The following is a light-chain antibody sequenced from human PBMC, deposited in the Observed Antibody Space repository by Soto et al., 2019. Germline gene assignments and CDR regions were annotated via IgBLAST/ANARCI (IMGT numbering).Light chain of an antibody. V-gene: IGLV2-14*01. CDR3: SSYTSSSALYV. CDR2: DVS. CDR1: SSDVGGYNY. Sequence: QSALTQPASVSGAPGQSITISCTGTSSDVGGYNYVSWYQQHPGKAPKLMIYDVSNRPSGVSNRFSGSKSGNTASLTISEFQAEDEAAYYCSSYTSSSALYVFGTGTKVTVL. J-gene: IGLJ1*01.